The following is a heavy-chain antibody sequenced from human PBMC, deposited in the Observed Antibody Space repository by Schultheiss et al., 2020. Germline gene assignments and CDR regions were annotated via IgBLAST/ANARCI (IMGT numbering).Heavy chain of an antibody. CDR1: GYTFTSYG. CDR2: ISSYNGNT. CDR3: ARDQGHLAGVTHYVMDV. Sequence: ASVKVSCKASGYTFTSYGISWVRQDHGQGLEWMGWISSYNGNTNYAQKLQGRVTMTTDTSTSTAYMELRSLRSDDTAVYYCARDQGHLAGVTHYVMDVWGQGTTVNVSS. J-gene: IGHJ6*02. V-gene: IGHV1-18*01. D-gene: IGHD3-10*01.